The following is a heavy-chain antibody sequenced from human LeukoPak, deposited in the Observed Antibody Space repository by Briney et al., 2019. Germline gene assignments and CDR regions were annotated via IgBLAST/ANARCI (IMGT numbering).Heavy chain of an antibody. J-gene: IGHJ1*01. Sequence: PGGSLRLSCAASGFTFSGYAMDWVRQAPGKGLEWVALLSYDGSNKYYADSVKGRFTISRDNSKNTLYLQMNSLRAEDTAIYYCARDLYCGGDCYLAEYFQHWGQGTLVTVSS. D-gene: IGHD2-21*02. CDR1: GFTFSGYA. CDR3: ARDLYCGGDCYLAEYFQH. CDR2: LSYDGSNK. V-gene: IGHV3-30-3*01.